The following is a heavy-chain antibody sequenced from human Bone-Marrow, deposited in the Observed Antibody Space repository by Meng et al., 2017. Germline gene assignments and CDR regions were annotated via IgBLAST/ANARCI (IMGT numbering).Heavy chain of an antibody. D-gene: IGHD1-14*01. Sequence: SVKVSCKAFGGTFSSSAISWLRQAPGQGLEWMGGFIPLFGTTDYSQTAQGRVTITADESTSTAYMELNSLRPEDTAVYFCARAGSGHFDGNYYFGYWGQRTLVTVSS. V-gene: IGHV1-69*13. CDR1: GGTFSSSA. CDR3: ARAGSGHFDGNYYFGY. J-gene: IGHJ4*02. CDR2: FIPLFGTT.